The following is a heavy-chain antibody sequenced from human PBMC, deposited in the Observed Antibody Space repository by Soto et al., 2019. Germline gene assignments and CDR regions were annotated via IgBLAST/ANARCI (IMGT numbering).Heavy chain of an antibody. CDR3: ARVWTNGYVDL. CDR1: GGSISSGDYY. Sequence: QVQLQESGPGLVKSSQTLSLTCTVSGGSISSGDYYWSWIRQPPGKGLEWIGYIYYSGSTYYNPSLKRRVTISVDTSKNQFSLKLSSVTAADPPVYYCARVWTNGYVDLWGRGTLVTVSS. V-gene: IGHV4-30-4*01. CDR2: IYYSGST. J-gene: IGHJ2*01. D-gene: IGHD1-1*01.